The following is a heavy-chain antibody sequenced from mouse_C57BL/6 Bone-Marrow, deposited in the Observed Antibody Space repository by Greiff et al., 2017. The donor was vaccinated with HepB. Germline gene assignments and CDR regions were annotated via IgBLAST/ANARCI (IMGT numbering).Heavy chain of an antibody. CDR1: GYTFTSYW. CDR2: IHPSDSDT. V-gene: IGHV1-74*01. D-gene: IGHD2-2*01. J-gene: IGHJ2*01. Sequence: VKLMESGAELVKPGASVKVSCKASGYTFTSYWMHWVKQRPGQGLEWIGRIHPSDSDTNYNQKFKGKATLTVDKSSSTAYMQLSSLTSEDSAVYYCAIHYGYDDGFDYWGQGTTLTVSS. CDR3: AIHYGYDDGFDY.